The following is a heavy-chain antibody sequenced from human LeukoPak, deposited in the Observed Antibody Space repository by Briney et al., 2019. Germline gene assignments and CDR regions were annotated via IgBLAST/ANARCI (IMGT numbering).Heavy chain of an antibody. V-gene: IGHV3-23*01. CDR1: TFTFTSAW. CDR3: AKDPTMTTVTTFSNY. CDR2: ISSSGGST. Sequence: GGSLRLSCAASTFTFTSAWMSWVRQAPGKGLEWVSAISSSGGSTYYADSVKGRFTISRDNSKNTLYLQMNSLRAEDTAVYYCAKDPTMTTVTTFSNYWGQGTLVTVSS. D-gene: IGHD4-17*01. J-gene: IGHJ4*02.